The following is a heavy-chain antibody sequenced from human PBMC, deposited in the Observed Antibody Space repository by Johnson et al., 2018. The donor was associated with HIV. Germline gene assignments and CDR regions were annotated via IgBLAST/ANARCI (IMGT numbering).Heavy chain of an antibody. Sequence: QVQLVESGGGVVQPGRSLRLSCAASGFTFSSYDMHWVRQATGKGLEWVAVISYDGTNKYYADSVKGRFTISRDNSKNTLYLQMSSLRAEDTAVYYCARSNSISMIVLVTGGAFDIWGQGTMVTVSS. CDR3: ARSNSISMIVLVTGGAFDI. CDR2: ISYDGTNK. J-gene: IGHJ3*02. V-gene: IGHV3-30-3*01. CDR1: GFTFSSYD. D-gene: IGHD3-22*01.